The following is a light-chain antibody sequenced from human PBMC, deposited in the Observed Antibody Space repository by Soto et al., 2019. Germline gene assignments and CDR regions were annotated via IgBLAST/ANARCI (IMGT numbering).Light chain of an antibody. V-gene: IGLV1-51*01. CDR1: SSNIGNNY. J-gene: IGLJ2*01. CDR2: DNN. Sequence: QSVLTQPPSVSAAPGQKVTISCSGSSSNIGNNYVSWYQQLPGTAPKLLIYDNNKRPSGIPDRFSGSKSGTSATLGFTGLQTGDEADYYCGTWDSSLSAVLFGGGTKPPS. CDR3: GTWDSSLSAVL.